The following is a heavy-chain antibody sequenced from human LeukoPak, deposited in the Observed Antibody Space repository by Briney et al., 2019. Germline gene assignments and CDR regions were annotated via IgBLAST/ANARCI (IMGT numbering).Heavy chain of an antibody. CDR1: GFTFSSYA. D-gene: IGHD2-2*01. CDR2: ISGSGGST. CDR3: AKVRNGYCSSTSRPFDY. J-gene: IGHJ4*02. V-gene: IGHV3-23*01. Sequence: GGSLRLSCAASGFTFSSYAMSWVRQAPGKGLEWVSAISGSGGSTYYADSVKGRFTISRDNSKNTLYLQMNSLRAEDTAVYYCAKVRNGYCSSTSRPFDYWGQGTLVTVSS.